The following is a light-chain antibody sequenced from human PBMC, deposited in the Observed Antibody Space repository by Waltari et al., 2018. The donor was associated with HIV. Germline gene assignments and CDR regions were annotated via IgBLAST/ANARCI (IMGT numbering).Light chain of an antibody. J-gene: IGLJ3*02. CDR2: RNA. Sequence: QPKMTQAPSASKTPGQRITMSCSGRTSNIGNNFIYWYQQIPGSAPRLVMARNAQGPAGVPDRFSGTKSGTSAFLAITNLRLDDEATYVCASWDDNLRHWVFGGGTKLTVL. V-gene: IGLV1-47*01. CDR3: ASWDDNLRHWV. CDR1: TSNIGNNF.